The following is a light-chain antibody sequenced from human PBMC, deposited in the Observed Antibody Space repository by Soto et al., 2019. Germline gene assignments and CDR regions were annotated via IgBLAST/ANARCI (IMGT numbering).Light chain of an antibody. V-gene: IGKV3-15*01. J-gene: IGKJ2*01. CDR2: GAS. CDR1: QSVSSN. CDR3: QQYNNWPPYT. Sequence: EIVMTQSPATLSVSPGERATLSCRASQSVSSNLAWYQQKPGQAPWLLIYGASTRATGIPARFSGSGSGTEFTLTISSLQSEDFAVYYRQQYNNWPPYTFGQGTKLEIK.